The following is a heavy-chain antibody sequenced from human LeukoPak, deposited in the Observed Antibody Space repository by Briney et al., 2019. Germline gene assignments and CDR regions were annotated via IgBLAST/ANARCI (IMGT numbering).Heavy chain of an antibody. CDR1: GFTLSSYW. CDR3: VKVDT. CDR2: IKQDGREI. V-gene: IGHV3-7*01. Sequence: GGSLRLSCAASGFTLSSYWMSWVRQAPGKGLEWVANIKQDGREIYYVDSVKGRFTISRDNAKNSLYLQMNSLRAEDTAVYYCVKVDTWGQGALVTVSS. J-gene: IGHJ4*02. D-gene: IGHD5-18*01.